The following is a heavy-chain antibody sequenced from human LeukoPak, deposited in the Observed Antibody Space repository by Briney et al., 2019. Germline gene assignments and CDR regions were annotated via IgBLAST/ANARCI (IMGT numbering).Heavy chain of an antibody. V-gene: IGHV3-9*01. J-gene: IGHJ6*02. D-gene: IGHD2-15*01. Sequence: PGGSLRLSCAASGFIFSSYTINWVRQAPGKGLEWVSGISRSTDIIAYADSVKGRFTISRDNARNSLYLQMNSLRPEDTALYYCVKDRGGERHYYYGLDVWGQGTTVIVSS. CDR1: GFIFSSYT. CDR3: VKDRGGERHYYYGLDV. CDR2: ISRSTDII.